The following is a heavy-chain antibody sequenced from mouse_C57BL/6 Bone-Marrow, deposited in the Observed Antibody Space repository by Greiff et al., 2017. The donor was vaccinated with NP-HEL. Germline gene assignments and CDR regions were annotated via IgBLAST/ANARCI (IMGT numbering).Heavy chain of an antibody. CDR1: GYTFTSYW. CDR2: IYPGSGST. CDR3: ARGRLPGRSYYAMDY. V-gene: IGHV1-55*01. Sequence: QVQLQQPGAELVKPGASVKMSCKASGYTFTSYWITWVKQRPGQGLGWIGDIYPGSGSTTYNEKFKSKATLTVDPSSSTAYMQLSSLTSEDSAVYYCARGRLPGRSYYAMDYWGQGTSGTVSS. J-gene: IGHJ4*01. D-gene: IGHD6-1*01.